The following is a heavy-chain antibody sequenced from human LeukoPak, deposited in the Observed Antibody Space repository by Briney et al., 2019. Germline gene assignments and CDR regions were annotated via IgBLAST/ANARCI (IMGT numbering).Heavy chain of an antibody. CDR2: INPNSGGT. J-gene: IGHJ4*02. D-gene: IGHD2-21*01. CDR1: GYTFTGYY. Sequence: ASVTVSCKASGYTFTGYYMHWVRQAPGQGLEWMGWINPNSGGTNYARKFQGRVTMTRDTSISTAYMELSRLRSDDTAVYYCARDAITVNTPYFDNWGQGTLVTVSS. CDR3: ARDAITVNTPYFDN. V-gene: IGHV1-2*02.